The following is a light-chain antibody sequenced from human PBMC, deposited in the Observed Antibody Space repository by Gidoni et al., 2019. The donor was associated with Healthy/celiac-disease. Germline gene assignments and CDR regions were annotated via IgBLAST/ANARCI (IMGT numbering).Light chain of an antibody. Sequence: EVVLTQSPPTLSLSPGERATLSCRASQSVSNYLAWYKQKGGQAPRLLIYDTSLRATGIPTRFSGSGSGTDFTLTISSLEPEDFGIYYCQQRASWPPTFGQGTRVDIK. CDR2: DTS. J-gene: IGKJ1*01. V-gene: IGKV3-11*01. CDR3: QQRASWPPT. CDR1: QSVSNY.